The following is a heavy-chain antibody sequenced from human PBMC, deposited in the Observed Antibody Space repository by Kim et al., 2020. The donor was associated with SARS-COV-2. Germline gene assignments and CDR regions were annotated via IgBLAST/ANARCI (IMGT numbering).Heavy chain of an antibody. V-gene: IGHV4-59*08. Sequence: RPTSNPTLRSGVTISVATSKNQFSLKLSAVTAADTAVYYCARQGRFGELSWGQGTLVTVSS. J-gene: IGHJ4*02. CDR2: RP. D-gene: IGHD3-10*01. CDR3: ARQGRFGELS.